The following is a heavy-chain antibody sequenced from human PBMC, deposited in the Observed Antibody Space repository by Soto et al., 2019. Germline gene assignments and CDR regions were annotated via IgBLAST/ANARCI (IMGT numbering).Heavy chain of an antibody. D-gene: IGHD3-16*01. J-gene: IGHJ6*02. CDR2: IIPIFGTA. Sequence: ASVKVSCKASGGTFSSYAISWVRQAPGQGLEWMGGIIPIFGTANYAQKFQGRVTITADESTSTAYMELSSLRSEDTAVYYCASHFTSDVLPVGMDVWGQGTTVTVSS. CDR3: ASHFTSDVLPVGMDV. CDR1: GGTFSSYA. V-gene: IGHV1-69*13.